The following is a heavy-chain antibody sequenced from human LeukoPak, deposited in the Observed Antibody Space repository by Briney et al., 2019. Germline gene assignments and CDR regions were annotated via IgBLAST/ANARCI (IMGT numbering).Heavy chain of an antibody. D-gene: IGHD5-18*01. CDR1: GGSISSYY. Sequence: SETLSLTCTVSGGSISSYYWSWIRQPPGKGLEWIGYIYYSGSTNYNPSLKSRVTISVDTSKNQFSLKLSSVTAADTAVYYCARSYSPEAYYFDYWGQGTLVTVSS. CDR3: ARSYSPEAYYFDY. J-gene: IGHJ4*02. V-gene: IGHV4-59*12. CDR2: IYYSGST.